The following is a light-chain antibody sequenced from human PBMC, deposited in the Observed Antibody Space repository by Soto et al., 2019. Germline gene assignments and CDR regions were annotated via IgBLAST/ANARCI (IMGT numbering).Light chain of an antibody. V-gene: IGKV3-20*01. CDR2: GAS. CDR1: QSVSSSY. J-gene: IGKJ3*01. Sequence: EIVLTQSQGTLSLSPGERATLSCRASQSVSSSYLAWYQQKPGQAPRLLIFGASRRATGIPDRFSGSGSGTDFTLTISRLEPEDVAVYYCQQYGSSSFTFGPGTKVDIK. CDR3: QQYGSSSFT.